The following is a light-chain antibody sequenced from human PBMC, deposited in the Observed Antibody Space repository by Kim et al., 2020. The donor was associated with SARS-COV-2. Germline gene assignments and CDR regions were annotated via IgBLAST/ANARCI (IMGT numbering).Light chain of an antibody. V-gene: IGLV7-43*01. Sequence: PGVTVTLACASSTGTVTSGYYPNWFQQKPGQAPRALIYGTSNKHSWTPARFSGSLLGGKAALTVSGVQPEDEAEYYCLLYYGGAWVFGGGTQLTVL. CDR1: TGTVTSGYY. CDR3: LLYYGGAWV. CDR2: GTS. J-gene: IGLJ3*02.